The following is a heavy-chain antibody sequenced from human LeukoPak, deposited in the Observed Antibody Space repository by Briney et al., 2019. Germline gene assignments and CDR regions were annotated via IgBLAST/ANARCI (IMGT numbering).Heavy chain of an antibody. CDR3: ARGGAMVSPDY. J-gene: IGHJ4*02. D-gene: IGHD5-18*01. V-gene: IGHV3-21*01. Sequence: GGSLRLSCAASGFTFSSYSMNWVRQAPGKGLEWGSSISSSSSYIYYADSVKGRFTISRDNAKNSLYLQMNSLRAEDTAVYYCARGGAMVSPDYWGQGTLVTVSS. CDR1: GFTFSSYS. CDR2: ISSSSSYI.